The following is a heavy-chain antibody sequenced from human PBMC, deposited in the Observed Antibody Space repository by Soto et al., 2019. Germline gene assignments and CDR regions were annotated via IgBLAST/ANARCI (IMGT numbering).Heavy chain of an antibody. D-gene: IGHD6-6*01. V-gene: IGHV1-24*01. CDR3: AMGSAARPGYYYYYGMDV. Sequence: PSVKVSCKVSGYTLTELSMHWVRQAPGKGLGWMGGFDPEDGETIYAQKFQGRVTMTEDTSTDTAYMELSSLRSEDTAVYYCAMGSAARPGYYYYYGMDVWGQGTTVTVSS. CDR1: GYTLTELS. J-gene: IGHJ6*02. CDR2: FDPEDGET.